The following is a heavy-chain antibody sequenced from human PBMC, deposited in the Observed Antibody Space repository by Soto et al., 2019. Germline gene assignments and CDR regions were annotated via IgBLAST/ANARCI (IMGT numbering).Heavy chain of an antibody. CDR2: LTAYDGKR. CDR3: ARGLTYGDFDY. D-gene: IGHD4-17*01. J-gene: IGHJ4*02. V-gene: IGHV1-18*01. CDR1: GYTFTTFG. Sequence: QVQMAQSGAEVRKTGASVRVSCKTSGYTFTTFGIHWVRQAPGQGLEWMGCLTAYDGKRNFAQKFQDRLTMTMDITTSTGYMELSGLRSDDTAVYFCARGLTYGDFDYWGRGTQVAVSS.